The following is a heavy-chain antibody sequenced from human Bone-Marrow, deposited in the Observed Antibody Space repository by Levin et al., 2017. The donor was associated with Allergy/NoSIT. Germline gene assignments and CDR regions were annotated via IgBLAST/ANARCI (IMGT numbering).Heavy chain of an antibody. D-gene: IGHD2-15*01. J-gene: IGHJ5*02. CDR1: GGSISSGGYY. V-gene: IGHV4-31*03. CDR3: ARGIDCSGGSCYLGWFDP. Sequence: SETLSLTCTVSGGSISSGGYYWSWIRQHPGKGLEWIGYIYYSGSTYYNPSLKSRVTISVDTSKNQFSLKLSSVTAADTAVYYCARGIDCSGGSCYLGWFDPWGQGTLVTVSS. CDR2: IYYSGST.